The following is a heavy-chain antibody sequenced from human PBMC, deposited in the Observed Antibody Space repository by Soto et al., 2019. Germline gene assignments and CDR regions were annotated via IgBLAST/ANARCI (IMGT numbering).Heavy chain of an antibody. CDR3: ARGPSSIEYSSSLDH. J-gene: IGHJ5*02. CDR1: VFTFSSYA. Sequence: GSLRLSGAASVFTFSSYAMHWVRQAPGKGLEWVAVISYDGSNKYYADSVKGRFTISRDNSKNTLYLQMNSLRAEDTAVYYCARGPSSIEYSSSLDHWGQGTLVTVSS. D-gene: IGHD6-6*01. CDR2: ISYDGSNK. V-gene: IGHV3-30-3*01.